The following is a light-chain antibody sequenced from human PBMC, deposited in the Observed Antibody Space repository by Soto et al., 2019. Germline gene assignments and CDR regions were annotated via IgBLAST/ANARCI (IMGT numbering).Light chain of an antibody. CDR2: EVS. V-gene: IGLV2-14*01. Sequence: SVLTQPASVSGSPGQSITLSCTGTSSDVGGYNYVSWYQQRPGKAPKLMIYEVSNRPSGVSNRFSGSKSGNTASLTISGLQAEDEADYYCSSYTSSSTLVFGTGTKLTVL. J-gene: IGLJ1*01. CDR3: SSYTSSSTLV. CDR1: SSDVGGYNY.